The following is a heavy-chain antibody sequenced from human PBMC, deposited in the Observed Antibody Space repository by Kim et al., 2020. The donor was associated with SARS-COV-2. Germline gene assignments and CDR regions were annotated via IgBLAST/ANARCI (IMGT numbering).Heavy chain of an antibody. CDR3: VGFGELFFDY. V-gene: IGHV4-39*01. J-gene: IGHJ4*02. Sequence: TYYNPTHKSRVTRSVDTSKNQFSLKLSSVTAADTAVYYCVGFGELFFDYWGQGTLVTVSS. CDR2: T. D-gene: IGHD3-10*01.